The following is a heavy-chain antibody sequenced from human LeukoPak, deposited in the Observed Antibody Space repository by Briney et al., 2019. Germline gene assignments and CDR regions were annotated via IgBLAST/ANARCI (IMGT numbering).Heavy chain of an antibody. D-gene: IGHD3-10*01. CDR1: GYTFTGDY. V-gene: IGHV1-2*02. CDR3: AREASGSYYSFFLDY. J-gene: IGHJ4*02. CDR2: INPNNGDT. Sequence: ASVKVSCKASGYTFTGDYVHWVRRAPGQGLEWMAWINPNNGDTNSAQKFQGKVTITRDTSISTVYMELSRLTSDDTAVYYCAREASGSYYSFFLDYWGQGTLVAVSS.